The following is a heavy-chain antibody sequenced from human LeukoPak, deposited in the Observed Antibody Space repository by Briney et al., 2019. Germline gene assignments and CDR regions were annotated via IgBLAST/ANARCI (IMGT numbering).Heavy chain of an antibody. CDR1: GGSFSGYY. CDR3: ARGNRDYIWGNYRYTLAEYFQH. Sequence: SETLSLTCAVYGGSFSGYYWSWIRQPPGKGLEWIGEINHSGSTNYNPSLKSRVAISVDTSKNQFSLKLSSVTAADTAVYYCARGNRDYIWGNYRYTLAEYFQHWGQGTLVTVSS. CDR2: INHSGST. J-gene: IGHJ1*01. V-gene: IGHV4-34*01. D-gene: IGHD3-16*02.